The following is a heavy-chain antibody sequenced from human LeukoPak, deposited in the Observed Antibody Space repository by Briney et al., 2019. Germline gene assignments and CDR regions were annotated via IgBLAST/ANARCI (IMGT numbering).Heavy chain of an antibody. CDR3: AKGNQQPTFFDY. CDR1: GFTFSSYS. J-gene: IGHJ4*02. V-gene: IGHV3-30*18. CDR2: ISYDGSNK. D-gene: IGHD1-14*01. Sequence: GGSLRLSCAASGFTFSSYSMNWVRQAPGKGLEWVAVISYDGSNKYYADSVKGRFTISRDNSKNTLYLQMNSLRAEDTAVYYCAKGNQQPTFFDYWGQGTLVTVSS.